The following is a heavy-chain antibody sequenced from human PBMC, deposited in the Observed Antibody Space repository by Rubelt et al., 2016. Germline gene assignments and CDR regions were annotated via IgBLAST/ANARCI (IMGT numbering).Heavy chain of an antibody. V-gene: IGHV5-51*01. CDR1: GYSFTSYW. CDR3: VTLQDATAGTYWFDP. Sequence: EVQLVQSGAEVKKPGESLKISCKGSGYSFTSYWIGWVRQMPGKGLEWMGIIYPGDSDTRYSPSFQGQVTTSADKSISTAYLQWSSLKASDTAMYYCVTLQDATAGTYWFDPWGQGTLVTVSS. D-gene: IGHD6-13*01. CDR2: IYPGDSDT. J-gene: IGHJ5*02.